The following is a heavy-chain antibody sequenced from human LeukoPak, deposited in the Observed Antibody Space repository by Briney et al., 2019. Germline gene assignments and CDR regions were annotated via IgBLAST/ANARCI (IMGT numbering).Heavy chain of an antibody. Sequence: ASVKVSCKASGYTFTSYGISWVRQAPGQGLEWMGWISAYNGNTNYAQKLQGRVTMTTDTSTSTAYMELSSLRSEDTAVYYCARDKYCSGGNCNSGAAFDIWGQGTMVTVSS. CDR2: ISAYNGNT. J-gene: IGHJ3*02. D-gene: IGHD2-15*01. CDR3: ARDKYCSGGNCNSGAAFDI. CDR1: GYTFTSYG. V-gene: IGHV1-18*01.